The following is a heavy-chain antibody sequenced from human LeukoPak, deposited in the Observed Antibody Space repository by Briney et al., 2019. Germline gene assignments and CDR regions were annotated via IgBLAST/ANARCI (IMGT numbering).Heavy chain of an antibody. D-gene: IGHD1-26*01. V-gene: IGHV3-23*01. CDR2: FSPSGGGT. J-gene: IGHJ4*02. Sequence: PGGSLRLSCAASGFTFSNYAISWVRQAPGKGLEWVSAFSPSGGGTYYADSVKGRFTISRDNSKNTLYLQMNSLRAEDTAVYYCARALRIYYYFDYWGQGTLVTVSS. CDR3: ARALRIYYYFDY. CDR1: GFTFSNYA.